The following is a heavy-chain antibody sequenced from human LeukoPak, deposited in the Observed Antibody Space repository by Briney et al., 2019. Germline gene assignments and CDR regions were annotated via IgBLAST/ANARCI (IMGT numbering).Heavy chain of an antibody. CDR3: ATRVPGDYYYMDV. Sequence: GGSLRLSCAASGFSFSSFWMSWVRQAPGKGLEWVANIKQDGSEKYYMDSVKGRFTISRDNAKTSLYLQMNSLRVEDTGIYYCATRVPGDYYYMDVWGKGTTVTVSS. D-gene: IGHD2-2*01. V-gene: IGHV3-7*01. J-gene: IGHJ6*03. CDR2: IKQDGSEK. CDR1: GFSFSSFW.